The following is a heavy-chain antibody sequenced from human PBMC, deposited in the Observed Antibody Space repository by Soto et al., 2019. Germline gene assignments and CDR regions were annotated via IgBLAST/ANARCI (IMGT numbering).Heavy chain of an antibody. J-gene: IGHJ4*02. CDR2: ISGSGDTT. Sequence: EVQLLESGGGLGQPGGSLRLSCAVSGITFSSYALSWVHQAPGKGLEWVSAISGSGDTTYYADSVKGRFTISRDNAKNTLYLQMNSLRPEDTAVFYCAKESVRDLVGELDYWGQGTLVTVSS. CDR3: AKESVRDLVGELDY. D-gene: IGHD1-26*01. CDR1: GITFSSYA. V-gene: IGHV3-23*01.